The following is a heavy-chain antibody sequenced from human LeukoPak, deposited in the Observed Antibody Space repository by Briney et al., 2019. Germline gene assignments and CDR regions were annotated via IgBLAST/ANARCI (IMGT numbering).Heavy chain of an antibody. CDR1: GYTFTSYD. D-gene: IGHD3-10*01. J-gene: IGHJ4*02. CDR3: ARNLLWFGEFMYYFDY. Sequence: ASVKVSCKASGYTFTSYDINWVRQATGQGLEWMGWMNPNSGNTGYAQNFQGRVSMTRDTSISTAYMELSSLRSEDTAVYYCARNLLWFGEFMYYFDYWGQGTLVTVSS. CDR2: MNPNSGNT. V-gene: IGHV1-8*01.